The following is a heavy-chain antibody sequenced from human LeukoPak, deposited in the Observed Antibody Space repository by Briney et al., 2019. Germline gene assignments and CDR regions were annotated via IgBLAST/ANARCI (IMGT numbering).Heavy chain of an antibody. V-gene: IGHV1-69*13. Sequence: SVKVSCKASGGTFSSYAISWVRQAPGQGLEWMGGIIPIFGTANYAQKFQGRVTITADESTSTAYMELSSLRSEDTAAYYCASEDCSGGSCHANGYFDYWGQGTLVTVSS. CDR1: GGTFSSYA. D-gene: IGHD2-15*01. CDR2: IIPIFGTA. CDR3: ASEDCSGGSCHANGYFDY. J-gene: IGHJ4*02.